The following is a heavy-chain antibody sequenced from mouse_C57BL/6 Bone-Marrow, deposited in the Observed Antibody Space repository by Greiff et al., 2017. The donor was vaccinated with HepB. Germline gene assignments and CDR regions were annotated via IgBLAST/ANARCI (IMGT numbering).Heavy chain of an antibody. Sequence: VQLKESGGDLVKPGGSLKLSCAASGFTFSSYGMSWVRQTPDKRLEWVATISSGGSYTYYPDSVKGRFTISRDNAKNTLYLHMSSLKSEDTAMYYCARHGANWDWYFDVWGTGTTVTVTS. J-gene: IGHJ1*03. CDR1: GFTFSSYG. D-gene: IGHD4-1*01. V-gene: IGHV5-6*01. CDR3: ARHGANWDWYFDV. CDR2: ISSGGSYT.